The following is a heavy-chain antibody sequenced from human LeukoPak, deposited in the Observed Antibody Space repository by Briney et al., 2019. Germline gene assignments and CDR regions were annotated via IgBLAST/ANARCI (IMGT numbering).Heavy chain of an antibody. Sequence: GGSLRLSCAASGFTFSSYNMNWVRQAPGKGLEWVSSISSSSSYIYYADSVKGRFTISRDNAKNSLYLQMNSLRAEDTAVYYCARDRGWCSGGSCYLYYFDYWGQGTLVTVSS. D-gene: IGHD2-15*01. J-gene: IGHJ4*02. V-gene: IGHV3-21*01. CDR1: GFTFSSYN. CDR2: ISSSSSYI. CDR3: ARDRGWCSGGSCYLYYFDY.